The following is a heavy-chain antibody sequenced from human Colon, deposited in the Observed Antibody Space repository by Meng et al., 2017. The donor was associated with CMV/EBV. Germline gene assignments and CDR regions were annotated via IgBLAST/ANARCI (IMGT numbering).Heavy chain of an antibody. V-gene: IGHV1-2*02. Sequence: ASVKVSCKASGYTFTGYYMHWVRQAPGQGLEWMGWINPNSGGTNYAQKFQGRVTMTRDTSISTAYMELSRLRSDDTAVYYCACTGLLWFGESDMDVWGQGTTVTVSS. D-gene: IGHD3-10*01. CDR3: ACTGLLWFGESDMDV. J-gene: IGHJ6*02. CDR2: INPNSGGT. CDR1: GYTFTGYY.